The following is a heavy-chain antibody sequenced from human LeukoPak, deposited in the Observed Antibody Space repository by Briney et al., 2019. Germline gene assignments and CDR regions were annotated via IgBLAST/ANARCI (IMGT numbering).Heavy chain of an antibody. CDR1: GGSISSYY. J-gene: IGHJ4*02. CDR3: ARTVLRYFDWLPYYFDY. D-gene: IGHD3-9*01. V-gene: IGHV4-59*01. Sequence: PSETLSLTCTVSGGSISSYYWSWIRQPPGKGLAWIGYIYYSGSTNYNPSLKSRVTISVDTSRNQFSLKLSSVTAADTAVYYCARTVLRYFDWLPYYFDYWGQGTLVTVSS. CDR2: IYYSGST.